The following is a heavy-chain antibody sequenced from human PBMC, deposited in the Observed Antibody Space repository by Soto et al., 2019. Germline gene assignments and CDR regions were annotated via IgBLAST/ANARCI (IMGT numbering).Heavy chain of an antibody. Sequence: SLRPSCVHPGITFGTRAMSSVCLSPGQGLEWVSTITDSGGDTKYADSVRGRFTISRDNSKSTLYLQMSSPRAEDSAIYYCARGSTDSYPGSRIFDFWGRGTLVTVYS. D-gene: IGHD3-10*01. CDR3: ARGSTDSYPGSRIFDF. J-gene: IGHJ4*02. CDR2: ITDSGGDT. V-gene: IGHV3-23*01. CDR1: GITFGTRA.